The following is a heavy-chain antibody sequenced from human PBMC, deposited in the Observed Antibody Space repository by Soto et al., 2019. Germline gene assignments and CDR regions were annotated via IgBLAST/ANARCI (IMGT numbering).Heavy chain of an antibody. J-gene: IGHJ4*02. D-gene: IGHD2-21*02. V-gene: IGHV3-30-3*01. CDR1: GFTFSSYA. Sequence: QVQLVESGGGVVQPGRSLRLSCAASGFTFSSYAMHWVRQAPGKGLEWVAVISYDGSNKYYADSVKGRFTISRDNSKNTLYLQMNSLRAEDTAVYYCARDNPAYCGGDCYSNYYFDYWGQGTLVTVSS. CDR3: ARDNPAYCGGDCYSNYYFDY. CDR2: ISYDGSNK.